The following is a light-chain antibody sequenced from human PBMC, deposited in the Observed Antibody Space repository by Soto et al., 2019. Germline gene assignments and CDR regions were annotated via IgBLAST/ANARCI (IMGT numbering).Light chain of an antibody. CDR3: CSYAGSNTYV. J-gene: IGLJ1*01. Sequence: QSVLTRPASVSGSPGQSITISCTGTSNDVGIYNLVSWYQQHPGKAPKLVIYEVFRRPSGVSDRFSGSKSGNTASLTISGLQAEDEADYYCCSYAGSNTYVFRTGTKVTVL. CDR1: SNDVGIYNL. V-gene: IGLV2-23*02. CDR2: EVF.